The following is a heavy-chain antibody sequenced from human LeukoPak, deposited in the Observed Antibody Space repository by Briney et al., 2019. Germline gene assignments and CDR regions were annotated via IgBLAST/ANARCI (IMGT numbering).Heavy chain of an antibody. J-gene: IGHJ4*02. CDR2: IIPIFGTA. D-gene: IGHD3-9*01. V-gene: IGHV1-69*01. CDR3: ARGVVRYFDWLLEYFDY. Sequence: SVKVSCKASGGTFSSYAISWVRQAPGQGLEWMGGIIPIFGTANYAQKFQGRVTITADESTSTAYMELSSLRSEDTAVYYCARGVVRYFDWLLEYFDYWGQGTLVTVSS. CDR1: GGTFSSYA.